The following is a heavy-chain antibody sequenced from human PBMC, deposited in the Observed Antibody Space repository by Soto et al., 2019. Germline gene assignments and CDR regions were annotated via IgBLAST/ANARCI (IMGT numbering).Heavy chain of an antibody. CDR1: GFTFSIHE. CDR2: ISSIGVAT. D-gene: IGHD6-19*01. Sequence: PGGSLRLSCAASGFTFSIHEMNWVRQAPGKGLEWVSYISSIGVATYYADSVKRRFAISRDNAKNSLYLQMNSLRAEDTAVYYCAREGRVGGIDYWGQGTPVTVSS. CDR3: AREGRVGGIDY. J-gene: IGHJ4*02. V-gene: IGHV3-48*03.